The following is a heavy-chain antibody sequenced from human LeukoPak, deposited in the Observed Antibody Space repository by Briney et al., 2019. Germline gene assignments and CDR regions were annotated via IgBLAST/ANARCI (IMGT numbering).Heavy chain of an antibody. CDR2: PYYRSKWYN. CDR1: GDSVSSNSAA. D-gene: IGHD6-19*01. J-gene: IGHJ6*03. Sequence: SQTLSLTCAISGDSVSSNSAAWNWRRQSPSRGLEWLGRPYYRSKWYNDYAVSVKSRITINPDTSKNQFSLRLTSVTPEDTAVYYCARDYFRQWLSRRSYYYYYMDVWGKGTTVTVSS. CDR3: ARDYFRQWLSRRSYYYYYMDV. V-gene: IGHV6-1*01.